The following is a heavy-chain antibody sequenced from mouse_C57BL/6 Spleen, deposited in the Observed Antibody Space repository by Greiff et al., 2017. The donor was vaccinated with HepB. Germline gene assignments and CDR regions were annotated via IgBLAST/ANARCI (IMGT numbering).Heavy chain of an antibody. Sequence: QVQLQQSGAELVRPGASVTLSCKASGYTFTDYEMHWVKQTPVHGLEWIGAIDPETGGTAYNQKFKGKAILTADKSSSTAYMELRSLTSEDSAVYYCTRGAYYGSSYNYWGQGTTLTVSS. V-gene: IGHV1-15*01. J-gene: IGHJ2*01. CDR3: TRGAYYGSSYNY. D-gene: IGHD1-1*01. CDR1: GYTFTDYE. CDR2: IDPETGGT.